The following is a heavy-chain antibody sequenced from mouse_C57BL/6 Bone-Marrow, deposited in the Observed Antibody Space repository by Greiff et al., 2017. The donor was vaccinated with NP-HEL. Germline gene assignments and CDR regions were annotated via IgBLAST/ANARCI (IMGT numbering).Heavy chain of an antibody. CDR1: GYTFTSYG. D-gene: IGHD1-1*01. CDR3: ARRVGTTVVATDWYFDV. CDR2: IYPRSGNT. J-gene: IGHJ1*03. Sequence: VQLQESGAELARPGASVKLSCKASGYTFTSYGISWVKQRTGQGLEWIGEIYPRSGNTYYNEKFKGKATLTADKSSSTAYMELRSLTSEDSAVYFCARRVGTTVVATDWYFDVWGTGTTVTVSS. V-gene: IGHV1-81*01.